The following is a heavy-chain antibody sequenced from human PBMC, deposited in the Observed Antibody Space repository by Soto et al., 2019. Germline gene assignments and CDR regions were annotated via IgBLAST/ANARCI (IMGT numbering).Heavy chain of an antibody. V-gene: IGHV4-39*01. Sequence: QLQLQESGPRLVKPSETLSLTCSVSGGSISSSSYSWGWIRQPPGKGLDWIGTIYYSGSTHYNPSLGGRVAISADTPNNQLSLRLSSVTAADTAVYYCGRQPGHGGSTTCFGYSSVDVWGQGTTVTVS. CDR3: GRQPGHGGSTTCFGYSSVDV. D-gene: IGHD2-2*01. CDR2: IYYSGST. J-gene: IGHJ6*02. CDR1: GGSISSSSYS.